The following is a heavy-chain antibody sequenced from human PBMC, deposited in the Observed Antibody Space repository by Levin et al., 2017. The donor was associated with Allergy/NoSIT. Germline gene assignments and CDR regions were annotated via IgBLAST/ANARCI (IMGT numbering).Heavy chain of an antibody. Sequence: SGGSLRLSCAVSGFTFSSYAMSWVRQAPGKGLEWVSAISGSGGTTYYADSVKGRFIISRDNSKNTLYLQMNSLRAEDTAVYYCAKAAYSSGGSQFDYWGQGTLVTVSS. CDR2: ISGSGGTT. CDR3: AKAAYSSGGSQFDY. V-gene: IGHV3-23*01. CDR1: GFTFSSYA. J-gene: IGHJ4*02. D-gene: IGHD6-19*01.